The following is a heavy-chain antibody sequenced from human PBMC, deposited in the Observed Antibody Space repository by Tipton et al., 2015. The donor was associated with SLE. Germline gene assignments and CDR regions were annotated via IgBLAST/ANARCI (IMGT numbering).Heavy chain of an antibody. CDR1: GGSFSDYF. CDR2: VNHSGST. V-gene: IGHV4-34*01. D-gene: IGHD3-9*01. J-gene: IGHJ3*02. Sequence: TLSLTCAVYGGSFSDYFWTWIRQSPGKGLEWIGEVNHSGSTDYHPSLKSRVTMSVDTSKNQFSLKLTSVTAADTAVYYCASGILTGYAAFDIWGPGTMVTVSS. CDR3: ASGILTGYAAFDI.